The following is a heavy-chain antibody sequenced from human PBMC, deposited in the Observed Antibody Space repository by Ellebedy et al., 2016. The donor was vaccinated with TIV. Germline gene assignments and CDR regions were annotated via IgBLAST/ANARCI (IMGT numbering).Heavy chain of an antibody. D-gene: IGHD5-18*01. CDR3: ARALRGGYSYGYPFPN. J-gene: IGHJ4*02. Sequence: ASVKVSXXASGYTFTSYDINWVRQATGQGLEWMGWMNPNSGNTGYAQKFQGRVTMTRNTSISTAYMELSSLRSEDTAVYYCARALRGGYSYGYPFPNWGQGTLVTVSS. CDR2: MNPNSGNT. V-gene: IGHV1-8*01. CDR1: GYTFTSYD.